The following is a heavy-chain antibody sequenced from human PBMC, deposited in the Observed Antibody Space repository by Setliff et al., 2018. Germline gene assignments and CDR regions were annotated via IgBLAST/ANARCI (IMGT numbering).Heavy chain of an antibody. CDR3: ARTCSGSGCYAGLES. J-gene: IGHJ4*02. CDR2: ISGSGGST. Sequence: GGSLRLSCAASGFTFTSYAMNWVRQAPGKGLEWVSAISGSGGSTDYADSVKGRFTISRDNSKNTLYLQMNSLRPEDTAVYYCARTCSGSGCYAGLESWGQGTPVTAPQ. CDR1: GFTFTSYA. D-gene: IGHD2-15*01. V-gene: IGHV3-23*01.